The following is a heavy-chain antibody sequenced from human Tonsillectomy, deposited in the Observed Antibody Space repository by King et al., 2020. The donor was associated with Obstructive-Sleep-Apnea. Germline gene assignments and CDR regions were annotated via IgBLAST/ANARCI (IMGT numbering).Heavy chain of an antibody. Sequence: VQLQESGPGLVKPSETLSLTCTGSGGSVNSGGYYWTWIRQPPGQGLEWIGHIYYSGSTNYNPSLKSRVTISADTSKNQFSLKLSSVTAADTAVYYCARGYSGSFGPYFDYWGQGTLVTVSS. J-gene: IGHJ4*02. D-gene: IGHD1-26*01. CDR2: IYYSGST. CDR1: GGSVNSGGYY. CDR3: ARGYSGSFGPYFDY. V-gene: IGHV4-61*08.